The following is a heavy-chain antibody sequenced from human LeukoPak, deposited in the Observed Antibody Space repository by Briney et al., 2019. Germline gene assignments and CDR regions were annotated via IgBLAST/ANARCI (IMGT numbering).Heavy chain of an antibody. V-gene: IGHV4-30-2*06. CDR2: IYYSGTT. J-gene: IGHJ3*02. D-gene: IGHD3-10*01. CDR3: AREITVFRGVTSPGAFDI. Sequence: SQTLSLTCAVSGGSFSSGDYSWTWIRQSPGKGLEWIGYIYYSGTTYYNPSLKSRVTMSVDRYNNQFSLTLNSVTADDTAVYFCAREITVFRGVTSPGAFDIWGQGTMVTVSS. CDR1: GGSFSSGDYS.